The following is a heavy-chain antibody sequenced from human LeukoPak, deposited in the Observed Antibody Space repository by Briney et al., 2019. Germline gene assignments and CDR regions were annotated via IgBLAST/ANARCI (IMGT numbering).Heavy chain of an antibody. D-gene: IGHD3-9*01. CDR3: VDWDPVGY. CDR1: GFTFSSYA. CDR2: ISGSGDRT. J-gene: IGHJ4*02. Sequence: PGGSLRLSCAASGFTFSSYAMSWVRQAPGKGLEWVSAISGSGDRTDYADSVKGRFTISRDNSKNTLYLQMNSLRADDTAVYFCVDWDPVGYWGQGTLVTVSP. V-gene: IGHV3-23*01.